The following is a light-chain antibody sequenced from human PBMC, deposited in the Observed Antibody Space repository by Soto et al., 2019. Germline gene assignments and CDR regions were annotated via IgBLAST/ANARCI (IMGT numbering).Light chain of an antibody. J-gene: IGKJ1*01. V-gene: IGKV3-15*01. Sequence: ETLMTQSPATLSVSPGEGATLSCRASQTINNNLAWYQQKPGQAPRLLIYGASRRATGVPARFSGSGSGTEFTLTISSLQSEDFAVYYCQHYNNGPLFGHGTKVDI. CDR3: QHYNNGPL. CDR1: QTINNN. CDR2: GAS.